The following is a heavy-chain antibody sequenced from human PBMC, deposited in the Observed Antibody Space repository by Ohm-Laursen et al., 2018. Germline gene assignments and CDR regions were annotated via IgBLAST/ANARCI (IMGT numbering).Heavy chain of an antibody. J-gene: IGHJ4*02. V-gene: IGHV3-9*01. CDR2: ISWNSGSI. CDR1: GFTFDDYA. CDR3: AKEGSSGYMYYFDY. Sequence: SLRLSCSAPGFTFDDYAMHWVRQAPGKGLEWVSGISWNSGSIGYADSVKGRFTISRDNAKNSLYLQMNSLRAEDTALYYCAKEGSSGYMYYFDYWGQGTLVTVSS. D-gene: IGHD3-22*01.